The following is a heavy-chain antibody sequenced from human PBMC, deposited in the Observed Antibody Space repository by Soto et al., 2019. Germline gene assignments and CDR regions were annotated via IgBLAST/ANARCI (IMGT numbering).Heavy chain of an antibody. CDR1: GFTFSSYA. CDR3: AKDRSTYSYDSSGYYYDY. J-gene: IGHJ4*02. Sequence: GGTLRLSCAASGFTFSSYAMSWVRQAPGKGLEWVSAISGSGGSTYYADSVKGRFTISRVNSKNTLYLQMNSLRAEDTAVYYCAKDRSTYSYDSSGYYYDYWGQGTLVTVSS. D-gene: IGHD3-22*01. V-gene: IGHV3-23*01. CDR2: ISGSGGST.